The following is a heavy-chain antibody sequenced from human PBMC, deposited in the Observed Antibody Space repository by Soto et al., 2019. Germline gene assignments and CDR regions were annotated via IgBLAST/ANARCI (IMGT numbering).Heavy chain of an antibody. Sequence: SETLSLTCTVSGGSISSSSYYWGWIRQPPGKGLEWIGSIYYSENTYYNPSLKSRVTISVDTSKNQFSLKLTSVTAADTAVYYCARDKITGLFDYWGQGTLVTVSS. J-gene: IGHJ4*02. V-gene: IGHV4-39*07. D-gene: IGHD2-8*02. CDR3: ARDKITGLFDY. CDR2: IYYSENT. CDR1: GGSISSSSYY.